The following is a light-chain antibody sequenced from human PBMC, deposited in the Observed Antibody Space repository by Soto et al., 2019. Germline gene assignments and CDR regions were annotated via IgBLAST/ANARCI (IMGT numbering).Light chain of an antibody. J-gene: IGKJ2*01. V-gene: IGKV1-39*01. CDR3: QQSYSAPYT. CDR2: DVS. CDR1: QSISNY. Sequence: DIQMTQSPSSLSASVGDRVTITCRASQSISNYLNWYQQKPGKAPRLLIYDVSSLQSGVPSRFSGSGSGTDFTLTISSLQPEDFATYYCQQSYSAPYTFGQGTKREIK.